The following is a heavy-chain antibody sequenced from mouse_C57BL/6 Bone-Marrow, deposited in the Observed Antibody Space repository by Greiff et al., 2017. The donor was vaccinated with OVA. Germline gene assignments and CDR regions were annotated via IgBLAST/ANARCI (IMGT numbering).Heavy chain of an antibody. J-gene: IGHJ2*01. V-gene: IGHV1-76*01. D-gene: IGHD2-2*01. CDR3: ARSERLRDYFDY. CDR2: IYPGSGNI. Sequence: QVQLKESGAELVRPGASVKLSCKASGYTFTDYYISWVKQRPGQGLEWIARIYPGSGNIYYNETLKGKATLNAEKSSSTAYMQLSSLTSDDSAVYFCARSERLRDYFDYWGQGTTLTVSS. CDR1: GYTFTDYY.